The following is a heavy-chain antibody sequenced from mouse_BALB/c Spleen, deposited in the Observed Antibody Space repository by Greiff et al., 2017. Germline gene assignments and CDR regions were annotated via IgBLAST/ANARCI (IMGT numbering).Heavy chain of an antibody. CDR1: GFSLTGYG. CDR2: IWGDGST. CDR3: ARSPPYYGSRGFAY. Sequence: VKLMESGPGLVAPSQSLSITCTVSGFSLTGYGVNWVRQPPGKGLEWLGMIWGDGSTDYNSALKSRLSISKDNSKSQVFLKMNSLQTDDTARYYCARSPPYYGSRGFAYWGQGTLVTVSA. J-gene: IGHJ3*01. V-gene: IGHV2-6-7*01. D-gene: IGHD1-1*01.